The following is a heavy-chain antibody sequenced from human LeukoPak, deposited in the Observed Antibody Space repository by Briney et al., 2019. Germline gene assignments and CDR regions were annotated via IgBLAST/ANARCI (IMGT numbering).Heavy chain of an antibody. CDR3: AKDMGRYSGSYYDY. V-gene: IGHV3-74*01. CDR2: INSDGSST. Sequence: GSLRLSCAASGFTFSSYWMHWVRQAPGKGLVWVSRINSDGSSTSYADSVKGRFTISSDNAKNTLYLQVNSLRDEDTAVYYCAKDMGRYSGSYYDYWGQGTLVTVSS. J-gene: IGHJ4*02. CDR1: GFTFSSYW. D-gene: IGHD1-26*01.